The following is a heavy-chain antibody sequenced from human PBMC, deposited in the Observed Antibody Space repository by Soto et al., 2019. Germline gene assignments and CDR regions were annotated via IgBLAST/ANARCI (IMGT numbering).Heavy chain of an antibody. J-gene: IGHJ4*02. CDR1: GYTFTSYD. Sequence: QVQLVQSGAEVKKPGASVKVSCKASGYTFTSYDINWVQQATGQGLEWMGWMNPNSGNTGYAQKFQGRVTMTRNTSISTAYMELSSLRSEDTAVYYCARGTYYYDSSGYYGDYWGQGTLVTVSS. V-gene: IGHV1-8*01. CDR3: ARGTYYYDSSGYYGDY. CDR2: MNPNSGNT. D-gene: IGHD3-22*01.